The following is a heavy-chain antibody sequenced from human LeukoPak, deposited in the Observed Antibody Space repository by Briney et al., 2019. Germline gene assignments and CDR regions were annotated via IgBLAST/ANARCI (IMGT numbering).Heavy chain of an antibody. CDR2: ISGSGGST. V-gene: IGHV3-23*01. CDR3: AKTGGDFWSGYYPTSYYYMDV. D-gene: IGHD3-3*01. J-gene: IGHJ6*03. Sequence: GGSLRLSCAASGFTFSSYAMSWVRQAPGKGLEWVSAISGSGGSTYYADSVKGRFTISRDNSKNTLYLQMNSLRAEDTAVYYCAKTGGDFWSGYYPTSYYYMDVWGKGTTVTVSS. CDR1: GFTFSSYA.